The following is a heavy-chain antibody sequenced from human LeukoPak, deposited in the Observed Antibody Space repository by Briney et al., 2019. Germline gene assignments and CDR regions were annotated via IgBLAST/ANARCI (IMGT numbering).Heavy chain of an antibody. D-gene: IGHD1-26*01. Sequence: GASVKVSCKASGYTFTRYYMHWVRQAPGQGLEWMGWINPNSGGTNYAQKFQGRVTMTRDTSISTAYMELSRLRSDDTAVYYCARIGWELLRAFDIWGQGTMVTVSS. CDR3: ARIGWELLRAFDI. CDR1: GYTFTRYY. J-gene: IGHJ3*02. CDR2: INPNSGGT. V-gene: IGHV1-2*02.